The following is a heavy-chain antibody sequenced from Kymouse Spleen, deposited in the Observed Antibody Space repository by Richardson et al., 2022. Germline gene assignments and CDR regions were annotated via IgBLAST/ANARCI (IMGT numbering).Heavy chain of an antibody. CDR1: GFTFDDYA. Sequence: EVQLVESGGGLVQPGRSLRLSCAASGFTFDDYAMHWVRQAPGKGLEWVSGISWNSGSIGYADSVKGRFTISRDNAKNSLYLQMNSLRAEDTALYYCAKDIKDSSSAGYYYYYGMDVWGQGTTVTVSS. CDR3: AKDIKDSSSAGYYYYYGMDV. J-gene: IGHJ6*02. D-gene: IGHD6-6*01. CDR2: ISWNSGSI. V-gene: IGHV3-9*01.